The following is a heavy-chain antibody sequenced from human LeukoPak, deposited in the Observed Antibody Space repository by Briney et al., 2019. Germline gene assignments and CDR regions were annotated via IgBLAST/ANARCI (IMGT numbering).Heavy chain of an antibody. CDR1: SGSISTSNYY. CDR2: IFYSGST. Sequence: KPSETLSLTCTVSSGSISTSNYYWGWVRQPPGKALKWIGNIFYSGSTYYSPSLKSRVTISLDTSRNQFSLKLNSVTAADTAVYYCVKSKGYGLIDIWGQGTMITVSS. J-gene: IGHJ3*02. V-gene: IGHV4-39*07. D-gene: IGHD2/OR15-2a*01. CDR3: VKSKGYGLIDI.